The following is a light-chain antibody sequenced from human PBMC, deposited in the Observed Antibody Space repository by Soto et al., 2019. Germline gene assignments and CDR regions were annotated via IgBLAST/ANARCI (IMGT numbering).Light chain of an antibody. CDR3: SSYTTSSSYV. CDR2: DVT. V-gene: IGLV2-14*01. Sequence: QSALTQPASVSGSPGQSITISCTGTSSDVGGYIYVSWYQQHPGKVPKLMIYDVTSRPSGVSYRFSGSKSGNTASLTISGLQAEDEADYYCSSYTTSSSYVFGTGTKVTVL. CDR1: SSDVGGYIY. J-gene: IGLJ1*01.